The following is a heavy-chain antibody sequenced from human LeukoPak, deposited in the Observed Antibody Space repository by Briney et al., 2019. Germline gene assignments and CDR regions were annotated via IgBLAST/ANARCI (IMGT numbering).Heavy chain of an antibody. V-gene: IGHV4-59*01. J-gene: IGHJ3*02. CDR2: IYYSGST. Sequence: SETLSLTCTVSDGSISSYYWNYIRQPPGKGLEWIGYIYYSGSTNYNPSLKSRVTISLDTSKNQFFLNLSSVTAADTAVYYCARGVVRSGTYFAFDIWGQGTMVSVSS. CDR3: ARGVVRSGTYFAFDI. CDR1: DGSISSYY. D-gene: IGHD3-10*01.